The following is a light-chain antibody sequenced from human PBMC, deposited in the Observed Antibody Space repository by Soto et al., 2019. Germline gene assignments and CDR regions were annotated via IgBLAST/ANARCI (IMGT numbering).Light chain of an antibody. V-gene: IGKV1-33*01. J-gene: IGKJ2*01. CDR1: QDINKY. CDR2: DAS. CDR3: QQYDNLPPYT. Sequence: DIQMTQSPSSLSASAGDRVTITCQASQDINKYLNWFQQKPGKAPKLLIYDASNLETGVPSRFSGSGSGTDFTFTISSLQPEDFATYYCQQYDNLPPYTFGQGTKLEIK.